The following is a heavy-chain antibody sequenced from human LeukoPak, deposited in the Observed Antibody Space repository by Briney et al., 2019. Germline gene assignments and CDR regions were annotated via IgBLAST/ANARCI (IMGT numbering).Heavy chain of an antibody. V-gene: IGHV4-39*01. CDR2: IYYSGST. J-gene: IGHJ4*02. CDR3: ASVGYSSGWYYFDY. D-gene: IGHD6-19*01. Sequence: SETLSLTCTASGGSISSSSYYWGWIRQPPGKGLEWIGSIYYSGSTYYNPSLKSRVTISVDTSKNQFSLKLSSVTAADTAVYYCASVGYSSGWYYFDYWGQGTLVTVSS. CDR1: GGSISSSSYY.